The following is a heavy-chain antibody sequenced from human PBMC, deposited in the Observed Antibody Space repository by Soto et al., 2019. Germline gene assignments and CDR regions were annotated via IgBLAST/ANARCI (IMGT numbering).Heavy chain of an antibody. V-gene: IGHV4-4*02. J-gene: IGHJ5*02. CDR2: VYHTGDT. Sequence: SETLSLTCGVSGGTVASSHWWSWVRQSPGGGLEWIGNVYHTGDTNLNPSLQSRVTISVDKSNNQFSLRLNSLTAADTAVDFCAREIVTAGGNNYFDPWGPGTLVTVSS. CDR1: GGTVASSHW. CDR3: AREIVTAGGNNYFDP. D-gene: IGHD2-21*02.